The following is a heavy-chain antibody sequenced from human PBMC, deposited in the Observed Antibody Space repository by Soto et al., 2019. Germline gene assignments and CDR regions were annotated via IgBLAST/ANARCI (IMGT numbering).Heavy chain of an antibody. CDR1: GFTISSYG. D-gene: IGHD4-4*01. V-gene: IGHV3-30*18. CDR2: ISYDGSNE. J-gene: IGHJ3*02. CDR3: AKQTVLHTNAFDI. Sequence: QVQLVESGGGVVQPGRSLRLSCAASGFTISSYGIHWVRQAPGMGLGWVAVISYDGSNEYYADSVKGRFSISSENSKNTLYLQINRLRAEDTAVYHCAKQTVLHTNAFDIWRQGTTVTVSS.